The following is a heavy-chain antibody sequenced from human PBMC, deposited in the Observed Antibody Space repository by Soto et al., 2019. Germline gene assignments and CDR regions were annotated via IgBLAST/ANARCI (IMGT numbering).Heavy chain of an antibody. J-gene: IGHJ4*01. CDR1: GDSITIDKW. CDR3: VRGGDWKFDF. V-gene: IGHV4-4*02. CDR2: IHPSGRT. Sequence: QVQLQESGPGLVKPSGTLSLTCAVSGDSITIDKWWSWVRQSPGKGLEWIGEIHPSGRTNCKPSVKSRITMSVDKSKNRFSLELRSTTAADTAVYYCVRGGDWKFDFWGQEDWSPSPQ. D-gene: IGHD2-21*02.